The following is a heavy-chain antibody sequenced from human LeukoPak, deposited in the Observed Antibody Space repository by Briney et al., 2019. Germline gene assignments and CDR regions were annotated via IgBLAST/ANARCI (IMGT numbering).Heavy chain of an antibody. V-gene: IGHV1-69*04. Sequence: ASVKVSCKASGGTFSSYAISWVRQAPGQGLEWMGRIIPILGIANYAQKLQGRVTITADKSTSTAYMELSSLRSEDTAVYYCARSSIVGATHYFDYWGQGTLVTVSS. D-gene: IGHD1-26*01. CDR3: ARSSIVGATHYFDY. J-gene: IGHJ4*02. CDR2: IIPILGIA. CDR1: GGTFSSYA.